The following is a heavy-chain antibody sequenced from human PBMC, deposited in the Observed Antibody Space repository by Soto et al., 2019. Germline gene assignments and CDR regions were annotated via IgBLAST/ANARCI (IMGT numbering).Heavy chain of an antibody. CDR2: IYHSGST. CDR3: ARSPDSSGYYPRRYYYGMDV. Sequence: ASETRCLTCAVSGGSTSPGDWRIWVRQPPGKGLEWIGEIYHSGSTNYNPSLKSRVTISVDKSKNQFSLKLSSVTAADTAVYYCARSPDSSGYYPRRYYYGMDVWGQGTRVT. CDR1: GGSTSPGDW. D-gene: IGHD3-22*01. J-gene: IGHJ6*02. V-gene: IGHV4-4*02.